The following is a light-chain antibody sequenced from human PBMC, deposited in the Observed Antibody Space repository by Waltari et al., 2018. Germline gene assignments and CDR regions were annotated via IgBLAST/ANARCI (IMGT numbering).Light chain of an antibody. Sequence: QSALTQPPSVSGSPGQSVTISCTGTSSDVGSYNRVSWYQQPPDPAPKLIIYEVRARPSGGPDLFSGSNSANTAFLTISGLQAEDEADYFCSSYTSSSTWVFGTGTKVTVL. CDR1: SSDVGSYNR. CDR3: SSYTSSSTWV. CDR2: EVR. J-gene: IGLJ1*01. V-gene: IGLV2-18*02.